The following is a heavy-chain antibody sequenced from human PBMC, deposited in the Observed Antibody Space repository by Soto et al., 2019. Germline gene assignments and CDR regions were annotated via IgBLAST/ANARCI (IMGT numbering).Heavy chain of an antibody. D-gene: IGHD1-1*01. V-gene: IGHV3-33*01. Sequence: PGGSLRLSCAASGFTFSSYGMHWVRQAPGKGLEWVAVIWYDGSNKYYADSVKGRFTISRDNSKNTLYLQMNSLRAEDTAVYYCARDVGTTGLPFDYWGQGTLVTVSS. CDR2: IWYDGSNK. CDR3: ARDVGTTGLPFDY. J-gene: IGHJ4*02. CDR1: GFTFSSYG.